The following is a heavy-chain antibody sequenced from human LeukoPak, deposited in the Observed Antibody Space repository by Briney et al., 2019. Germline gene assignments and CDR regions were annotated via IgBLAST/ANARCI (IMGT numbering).Heavy chain of an antibody. CDR1: GGTFISYA. V-gene: IGHV1-69*13. Sequence: ASVKVSCKASGGTFISYAISWVRQAPGQGLEWMGGIIPIFGTANYAQKFQGRVTITADESTSTAYMELSSLRSEDTAVYYCARADGYSSSWSPYYFDYWGQGTLVTVSS. D-gene: IGHD6-13*01. J-gene: IGHJ4*02. CDR3: ARADGYSSSWSPYYFDY. CDR2: IIPIFGTA.